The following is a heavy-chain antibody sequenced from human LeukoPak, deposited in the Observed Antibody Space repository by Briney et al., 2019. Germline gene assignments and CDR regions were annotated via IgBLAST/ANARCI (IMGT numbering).Heavy chain of an antibody. CDR2: IYYSGST. CDR1: GGSISSGDYY. Sequence: SQTLSLTCTVSGGSISSGDYYWSWIRQPPGKGLEWIGYIYYSGSTYYNPSLKSRVTISVDTSKNQFSLKLSSVTAADTAVYYCARDRYSVYDSQQYYYGMDVWGQGTTVTVSS. CDR3: ARDRYSVYDSQQYYYGMDV. D-gene: IGHD5/OR15-5a*01. J-gene: IGHJ6*02. V-gene: IGHV4-30-4*01.